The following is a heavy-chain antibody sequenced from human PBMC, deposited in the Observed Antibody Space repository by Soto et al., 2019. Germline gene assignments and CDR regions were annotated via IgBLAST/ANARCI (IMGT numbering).Heavy chain of an antibody. CDR2: ISSSSSYT. D-gene: IGHD5-12*01. J-gene: IGHJ4*02. V-gene: IGHV3-11*05. CDR3: ARDHHRYSGYDYVDY. CDR1: GFTFNDYY. Sequence: QVQLVESGGGLVKPGGSPRLSCAASGFTFNDYYMSWIRQAPGKGLEWVSYISSSSSYTNYADSVKGRFTISRDNAKNSLYLQMNSLRAEDTAVYYCARDHHRYSGYDYVDYWGQGTLATVSS.